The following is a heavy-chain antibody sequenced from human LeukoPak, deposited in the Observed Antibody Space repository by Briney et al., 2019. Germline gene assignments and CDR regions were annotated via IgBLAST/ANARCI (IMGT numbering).Heavy chain of an antibody. D-gene: IGHD6-13*01. CDR1: GFTFSNYG. CDR2: ISYDGSNK. J-gene: IGHJ4*02. Sequence: GRSLRLSCAASGFTFSNYGMRWGRQAPGKGLEWVAVISYDGSNKYYADSVKGRFTIPRDNSKNTLYLQMNSLRADDTAVYYCAQDSSLAAADYWGQGTLVTVSS. CDR3: AQDSSLAAADY. V-gene: IGHV3-30*18.